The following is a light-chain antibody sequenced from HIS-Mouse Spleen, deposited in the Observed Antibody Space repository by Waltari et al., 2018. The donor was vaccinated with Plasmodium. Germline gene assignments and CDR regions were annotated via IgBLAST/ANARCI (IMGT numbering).Light chain of an antibody. CDR2: EES. CDR1: ALPNNS. Sequence: SSELTQPHSVSVSPGQTARITCSGDALPNNSAYWYQHKSGQAPVLVIYEESKRPSGIPERFSGSSSGTMATLTISGAQVEDEADYYCYSTDSSGNHRVFGGGTKLTVL. J-gene: IGLJ3*02. CDR3: YSTDSSGNHRV. V-gene: IGLV3-10*01.